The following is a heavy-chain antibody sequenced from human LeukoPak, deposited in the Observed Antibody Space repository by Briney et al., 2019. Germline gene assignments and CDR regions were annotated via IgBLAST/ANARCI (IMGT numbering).Heavy chain of an antibody. CDR1: SYSISSGYY. Sequence: SETLSLTCTVSSYSISSGYYWGWIRQPPGKGLEWIGSIYHTGSTYYNPSLKSRVTISVDTSKNQFSLRLSSVTAADTAVYYCARGGILTAAEIDYWGQGTLVTVSS. V-gene: IGHV4-38-2*02. J-gene: IGHJ4*02. CDR2: IYHTGST. D-gene: IGHD6-25*01. CDR3: ARGGILTAAEIDY.